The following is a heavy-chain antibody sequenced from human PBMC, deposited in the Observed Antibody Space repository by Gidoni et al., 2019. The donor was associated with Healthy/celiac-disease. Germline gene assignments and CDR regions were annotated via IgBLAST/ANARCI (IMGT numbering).Heavy chain of an antibody. Sequence: QVQMQESRPGLVKPSETLSLTCTVSGCSIISYYWSWIRPPPGKGLEWIGYIYYSGITNSNPSLKSRVTISVDTSKNQFSLKLSSVTAADTAVYYCARGDYYGSGSYDYWGQGTLVTVSS. CDR1: GCSIISYY. CDR2: IYYSGIT. V-gene: IGHV4-59*01. CDR3: ARGDYYGSGSYDY. D-gene: IGHD3-10*01. J-gene: IGHJ4*02.